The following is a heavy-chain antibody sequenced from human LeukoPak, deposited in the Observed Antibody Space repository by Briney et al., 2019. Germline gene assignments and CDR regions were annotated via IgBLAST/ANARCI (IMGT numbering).Heavy chain of an antibody. Sequence: AASVKVSCKASGGTFSSYTISWVRQAPGQGLEWMGRIIPILGIANYPQKFQGRVTITADKSTSTAYMELSSLRSEDTAVYYCARDGVVRPPDCSSTSCPYNYYYYGMDVWGQGTTVTVSS. J-gene: IGHJ6*02. CDR1: GGTFSSYT. CDR2: IIPILGIA. D-gene: IGHD2-2*01. V-gene: IGHV1-69*02. CDR3: ARDGVVRPPDCSSTSCPYNYYYYGMDV.